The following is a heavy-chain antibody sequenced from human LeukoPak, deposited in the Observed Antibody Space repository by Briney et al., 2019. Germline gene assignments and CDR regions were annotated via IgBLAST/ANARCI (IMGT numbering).Heavy chain of an antibody. J-gene: IGHJ3*02. V-gene: IGHV4-4*02. CDR2: IYHSGST. D-gene: IGHD3-16*01. CDR3: ARTIGPIDT. CDR1: GGSISSSNW. Sequence: SETLSLTCAVSGGSISSSNWWSWVRQPPGKGLEWIGEIYHSGSTNYNPSLKSRVTISVDMSKNQFPLNLRSVTAADTAVYYCARTIGPIDTWGQGTMVTVSS.